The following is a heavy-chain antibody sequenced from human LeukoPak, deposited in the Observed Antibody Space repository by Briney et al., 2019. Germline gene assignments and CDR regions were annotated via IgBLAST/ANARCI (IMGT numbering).Heavy chain of an antibody. J-gene: IGHJ4*02. D-gene: IGHD3-22*01. CDR2: IYSDGST. V-gene: IGHV3-53*01. CDR1: GFTVSSNY. Sequence: TGGSLRLSCAASGFTVSSNYMTWVRQAPGKGLEWLSVIYSDGSTYYADSVKGRFTISRDNSKNTLYLQMNSLRAEDTAVYYCARIPIVLITSGGYWGQGTLVTVSS. CDR3: ARIPIVLITSGGY.